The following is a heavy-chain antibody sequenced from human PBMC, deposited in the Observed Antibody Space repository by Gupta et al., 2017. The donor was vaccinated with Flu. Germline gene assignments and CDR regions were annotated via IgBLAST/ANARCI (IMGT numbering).Heavy chain of an antibody. V-gene: IGHV1-58*01. J-gene: IGHJ6*02. D-gene: IGHD1-26*01. CDR2: IVVGSGNT. Sequence: FTSSAVQWVRQARGQRLEWIGWIVVGSGNTNYAQKFQERVTITRDMSTSTAYMELSSLRSEDTAVYYCAAIHSGSGGMDVWGQGTTVTVSS. CDR3: AAIHSGSGGMDV. CDR1: FTSSA.